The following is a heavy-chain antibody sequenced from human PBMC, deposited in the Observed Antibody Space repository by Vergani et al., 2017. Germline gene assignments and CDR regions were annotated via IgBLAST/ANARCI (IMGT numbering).Heavy chain of an antibody. CDR1: GFTFSSYA. Sequence: QVQLVESGGGVVQPGRSLRLSCAASGFTFSSYAMHWVRQAPGKGLEWVAVISYDGSNKYYADSVKGRFTISRDNSKNTLYLQMNSLRAEDTAVYYCARDSGDCSSTSCRGGYYYMDVWGKGP. CDR3: ARDSGDCSSTSCRGGYYYMDV. D-gene: IGHD2-2*03. CDR2: ISYDGSNK. V-gene: IGHV3-30-3*01. J-gene: IGHJ6*03.